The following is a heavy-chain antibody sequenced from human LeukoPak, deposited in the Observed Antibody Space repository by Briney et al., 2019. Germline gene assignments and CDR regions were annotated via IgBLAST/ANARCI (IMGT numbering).Heavy chain of an antibody. CDR2: IYYSGST. CDR3: ARVVVVVPAAYYYGMDV. CDR1: GGSISSYY. Sequence: SETLSLTCTVSGGSISSYYWSWIRQPPGKGLEWIGYIYYSGSTNYNPSLKSRVTISVDTSKNQFSLKLSSVTAADTAVYYCARVVVVVPAAYYYGMDVWGQGTTVTVSS. J-gene: IGHJ6*02. V-gene: IGHV4-59*12. D-gene: IGHD2-2*01.